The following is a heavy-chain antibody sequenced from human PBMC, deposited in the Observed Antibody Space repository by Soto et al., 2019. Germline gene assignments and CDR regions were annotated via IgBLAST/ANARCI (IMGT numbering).Heavy chain of an antibody. CDR3: ARDTAMALPDA. J-gene: IGHJ4*02. Sequence: QVQLVQSGAEVKKPGASVKVSCKASGYTFTSYAISWVRQAPGQGLKWMGWISAYNGNTKYAQKLQGRVTLTTDTSTSTAYMELRSLRSDDAAVYYCARDTAMALPDAWGQGTLVTVSS. CDR1: GYTFTSYA. D-gene: IGHD5-18*01. V-gene: IGHV1-18*01. CDR2: ISAYNGNT.